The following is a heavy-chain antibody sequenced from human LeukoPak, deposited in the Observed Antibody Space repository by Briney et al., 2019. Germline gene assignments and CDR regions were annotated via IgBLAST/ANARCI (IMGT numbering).Heavy chain of an antibody. CDR1: GFTVISNY. V-gene: IGHV3-64*01. J-gene: IGHJ4*02. CDR3: ARELWNGYCF. CDR2: ISSSGGST. D-gene: IGHD3-3*01. Sequence: GGSLRLSCAASGFTVISNYMSRVRQAPGKGLEHVSAISSSGGSTSYANSVKGRFTISRDNSKNTVYLQMGSLRAEDMAVYYCARELWNGYCFWGQGALVTVSS.